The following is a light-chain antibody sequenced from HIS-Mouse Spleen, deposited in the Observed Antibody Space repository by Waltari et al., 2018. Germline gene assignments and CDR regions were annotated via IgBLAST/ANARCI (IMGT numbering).Light chain of an antibody. J-gene: IGKJ1*01. Sequence: DSQMTQSPSTLPASVGNRCPVTCRASQSISSWLAWYQQKPGKAPKLLIYKASSLESGVPSRFSGSGSGTEFTLTISSLQPDDFATYYCQQYNSYSRTFGQGTKVEIK. CDR1: QSISSW. V-gene: IGKV1-5*03. CDR2: KAS. CDR3: QQYNSYSRT.